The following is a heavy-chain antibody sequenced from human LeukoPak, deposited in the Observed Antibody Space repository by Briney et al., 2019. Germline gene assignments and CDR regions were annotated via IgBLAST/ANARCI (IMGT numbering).Heavy chain of an antibody. J-gene: IGHJ6*02. CDR2: ISWNSDII. V-gene: IGHV3-9*01. Sequence: GGSLRLYCAASGFTFDDYAMHWVRQAPGKGLEWVSGISWNSDIIGYADSVKGRFTISRDSAKNSLYLQMNSLRPEDTAFYYCAKDIRSIVVPPDAMDVWGQGTTVTVSS. CDR1: GFTFDDYA. D-gene: IGHD2-15*01. CDR3: AKDIRSIVVPPDAMDV.